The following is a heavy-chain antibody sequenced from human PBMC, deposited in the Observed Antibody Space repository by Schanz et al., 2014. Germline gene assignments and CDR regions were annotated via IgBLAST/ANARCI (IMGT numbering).Heavy chain of an antibody. Sequence: QVQLVQSGPEVKKPGASVKVSCKASGYTFTNHYLHWVRQAPGQGLEWMGRISPSSGGTNYAQNFQGRVTMTKDTSINTVYMELRSLTSDDSAVYYCARDRDQWDGNYLDYWGQGTLVTVSS. V-gene: IGHV1-2*06. CDR2: ISPSSGGT. J-gene: IGHJ4*02. CDR1: GYTFTNHY. CDR3: ARDRDQWDGNYLDY. D-gene: IGHD1-26*01.